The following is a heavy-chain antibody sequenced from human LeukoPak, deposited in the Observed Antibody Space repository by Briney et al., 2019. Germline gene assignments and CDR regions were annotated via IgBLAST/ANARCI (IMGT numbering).Heavy chain of an antibody. D-gene: IGHD2-15*01. Sequence: ASVKVSCKASGYTFTGYYMHWVRQAPGQGLEWMGRINPNSGGTNYAQKFQGRVTMTRDTSISTAYMELSRLRSDDTAVYYCARYCSGGSCYNWFDPWGQGTLVTVSS. V-gene: IGHV1-2*06. CDR3: ARYCSGGSCYNWFDP. CDR1: GYTFTGYY. J-gene: IGHJ5*02. CDR2: INPNSGGT.